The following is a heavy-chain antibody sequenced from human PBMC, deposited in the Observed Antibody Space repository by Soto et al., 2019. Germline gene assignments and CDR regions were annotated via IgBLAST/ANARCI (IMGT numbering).Heavy chain of an antibody. Sequence: QLQLQESGPGLVKPSETLSLTCSVSGVSISGSPYYWGWIRQAPGKGLEWIGNTHYSGRTYYCPSLKSRVIISVDTSKNHFSLKLTSVTATDTALYYCARSGYYYDSSAYYYDYWGQGTLVTVSS. CDR1: GVSISGSPYY. CDR3: ARSGYYYDSSAYYYDY. D-gene: IGHD3-22*01. V-gene: IGHV4-39*02. CDR2: THYSGRT. J-gene: IGHJ4*02.